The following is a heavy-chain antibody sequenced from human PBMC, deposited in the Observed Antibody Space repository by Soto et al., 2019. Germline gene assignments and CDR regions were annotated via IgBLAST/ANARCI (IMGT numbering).Heavy chain of an antibody. J-gene: IGHJ6*02. CDR2: INHSGST. V-gene: IGHV4-34*01. CDR3: ARVGFNWNDDYYGMDV. D-gene: IGHD1-20*01. Sequence: QVQLQQWGAGLLKPSETLSLTCAVYGGSFSGYYWGWIRQPPGKGLEWIGEINHSGSTNYNPSLKSRVTISVDTSKNQFSLKLSSVTAADTAVYYCARVGFNWNDDYYGMDVWGQGTTVTVSS. CDR1: GGSFSGYY.